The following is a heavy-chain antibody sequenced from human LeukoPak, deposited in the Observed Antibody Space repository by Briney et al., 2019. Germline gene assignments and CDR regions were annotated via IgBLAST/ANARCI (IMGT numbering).Heavy chain of an antibody. V-gene: IGHV5-51*01. Sequence: GESLKISCKGSGYSFTSYWIGWVRQMPGKGLEWMGIIYPGDSDTRYSPSFQGQVTISADKSISTAYLQWSSLKASDTAMYYCARRNEYCGGDCYAFDIWGQGTMVTVSS. CDR3: ARRNEYCGGDCYAFDI. D-gene: IGHD2-21*02. CDR2: IYPGDSDT. CDR1: GYSFTSYW. J-gene: IGHJ3*02.